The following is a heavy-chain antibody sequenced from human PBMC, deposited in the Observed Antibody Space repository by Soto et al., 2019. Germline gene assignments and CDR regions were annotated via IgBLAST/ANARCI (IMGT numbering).Heavy chain of an antibody. CDR2: ISSSSYI. CDR3: ARDHYPGYCSSTSCRKSPYYYYYGMDV. J-gene: IGHJ6*02. V-gene: IGHV3-21*01. Sequence: GGSLRLSCAASGFTFSSYSMNWVRQAPGKGLEWVSSISSSSYIYYADSVRGRFTISRDNAKNSLYLQMNSLRAEDTAVYYCARDHYPGYCSSTSCRKSPYYYYYGMDVWGQGTTVTVSS. CDR1: GFTFSSYS. D-gene: IGHD2-2*03.